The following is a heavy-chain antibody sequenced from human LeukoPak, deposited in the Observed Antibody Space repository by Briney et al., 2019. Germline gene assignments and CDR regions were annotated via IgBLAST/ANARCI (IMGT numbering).Heavy chain of an antibody. CDR1: SGSIINSNYY. J-gene: IGHJ3*02. V-gene: IGHV4-39*07. D-gene: IGHD5-24*01. CDR2: IYSGGTP. Sequence: PSETLSLICSVSSGSIINSNYYWGWVRQPPGRGLECIGTIYSGGTPFYTPSLQSRVSISVDTSKNQFSLKLSSVTAADTAVYYCARDRWLQPIDAFDIWGQGTMVTVSS. CDR3: ARDRWLQPIDAFDI.